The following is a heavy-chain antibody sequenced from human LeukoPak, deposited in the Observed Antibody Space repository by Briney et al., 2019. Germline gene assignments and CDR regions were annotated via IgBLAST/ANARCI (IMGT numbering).Heavy chain of an antibody. D-gene: IGHD2-2*01. J-gene: IGHJ4*02. V-gene: IGHV3-30-3*01. CDR1: GFTFSSYA. CDR2: ISYDGSNK. Sequence: PGRSLRLSCAASGFTFSSYAMHWVRQAPGKGLDWVAVISYDGSNKYYADSVKGRFTISRDNSKNTLYLQMNSLRAEDTAVYYCATVTTIVVVPAAPLPHDYWGQGTLVTVSS. CDR3: ATVTTIVVVPAAPLPHDY.